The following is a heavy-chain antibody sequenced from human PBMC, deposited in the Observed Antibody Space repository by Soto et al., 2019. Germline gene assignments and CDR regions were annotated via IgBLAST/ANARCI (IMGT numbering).Heavy chain of an antibody. V-gene: IGHV1-18*01. CDR2: ISAYNGNT. CDR3: ARDHYGDYAY. CDR1: GYSFTSYG. Sequence: GASVKVSCKASGYSFTSYGITWVRQAPGQGLEWIGWISAYNGNTNYAQKLQGRVTMTTDTSTSTAYMELRSLRSDDTAVYYCARDHYGDYAYWGQGTLVTVSS. J-gene: IGHJ4*02. D-gene: IGHD4-17*01.